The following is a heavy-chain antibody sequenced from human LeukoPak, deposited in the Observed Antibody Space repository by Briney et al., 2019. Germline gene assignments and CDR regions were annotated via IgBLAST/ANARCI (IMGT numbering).Heavy chain of an antibody. Sequence: LETLSLTCAVYGGSFSGYYWSWIRQPPGKGLEWIGEINHSGSTNYNPSLKSRVTISVDTSKNQFSLKLSSVTAADTAVYYCARWDGYYDSSGYDSNWGQGTLVTVSS. D-gene: IGHD3-22*01. V-gene: IGHV4-34*01. CDR1: GGSFSGYY. J-gene: IGHJ4*02. CDR3: ARWDGYYDSSGYDSN. CDR2: INHSGST.